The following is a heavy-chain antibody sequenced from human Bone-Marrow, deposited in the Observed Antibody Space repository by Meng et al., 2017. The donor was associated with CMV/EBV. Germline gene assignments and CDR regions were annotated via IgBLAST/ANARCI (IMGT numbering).Heavy chain of an antibody. Sequence: GESLKISCAASGLTFSSYDRNWVRQAPGKGLEWISYISSSGSTIYYADSVKGRFTISRDNAKSSLYLQMNSLRAEDTAVYYCARVVWSGYFPPGAFDIWSQGTMVTVSS. V-gene: IGHV3-48*03. J-gene: IGHJ3*02. CDR1: GLTFSSYD. D-gene: IGHD3-3*01. CDR3: ARVVWSGYFPPGAFDI. CDR2: ISSSGSTI.